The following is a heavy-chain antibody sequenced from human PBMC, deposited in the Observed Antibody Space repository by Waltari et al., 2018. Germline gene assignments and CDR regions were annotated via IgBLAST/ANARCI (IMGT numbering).Heavy chain of an antibody. V-gene: IGHV3-30*02. CDR1: GFTFRSYG. Sequence: QVQLVESGGGVVQPGGSPRLSCAASGFTFRSYGLHWVRQAPGKGLEWVAFIRYDGSNKYYADSVKGRFTISRDNSKNTLYLQMNSLRAEDTAVYYCAKDGPSVQGFDYWGQGTLVTVSS. CDR3: AKDGPSVQGFDY. J-gene: IGHJ4*02. CDR2: IRYDGSNK.